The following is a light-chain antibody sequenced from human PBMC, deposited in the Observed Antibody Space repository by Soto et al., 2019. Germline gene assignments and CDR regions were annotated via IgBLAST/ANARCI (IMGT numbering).Light chain of an antibody. CDR1: QSVSSY. V-gene: IGKV3-11*01. J-gene: IGKJ4*01. CDR2: DAS. Sequence: EIVLTQSPATLSLSPGERSTLSCKASQSVSSYLDWYQQTPGQAPRLLIYDASNRTTGISVRFSGSGSGTHFTLTMSILETEDFAVYYCQQRSNWPSLTIGGETKVEIK. CDR3: QQRSNWPSLT.